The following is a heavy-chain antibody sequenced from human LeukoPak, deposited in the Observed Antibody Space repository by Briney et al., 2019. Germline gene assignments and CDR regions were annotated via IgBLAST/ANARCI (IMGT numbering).Heavy chain of an antibody. J-gene: IGHJ6*02. CDR2: INHSGRT. V-gene: IGHV4-34*01. D-gene: IGHD2-2*01. CDR3: ASRGPYQLPPYYYYGMDV. CDR1: GLSFSGYY. Sequence: WETLSLTCAVYGLSFSGYYLSWIRQAPGKGLEWVGEINHSGRTNYNPSLKNRVPISVETSKNQFSLKLSSVTAADTAVYYCASRGPYQLPPYYYYGMDVWGQGTTVTVSS.